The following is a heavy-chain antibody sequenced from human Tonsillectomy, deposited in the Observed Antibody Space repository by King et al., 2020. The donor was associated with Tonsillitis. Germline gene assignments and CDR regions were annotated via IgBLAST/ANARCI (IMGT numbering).Heavy chain of an antibody. CDR3: ARDTHPPRVVTPRDGYGMDV. J-gene: IGHJ6*02. D-gene: IGHD4-23*01. V-gene: IGHV3-48*02. CDR2: ISSSSSTI. Sequence: EVQLVESGGGLVQPGGSLRLSCAASGFTFSSYSMNWVRQAPGKGLEWVSYISSSSSTIYYADSVKGRFTISRDNAKNSLYLQMNSLRDEDTAVYYCARDTHPPRVVTPRDGYGMDVWRQGTTVTVSS. CDR1: GFTFSSYS.